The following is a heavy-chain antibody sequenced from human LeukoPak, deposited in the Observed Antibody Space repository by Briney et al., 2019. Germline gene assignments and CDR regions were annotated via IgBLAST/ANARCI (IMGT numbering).Heavy chain of an antibody. Sequence: GASVKVSCKASGYTFTSYDINWVRQATGQGLEWMGWMNPNSGNTGYAQKFQGRVTMTRNTSISTAYMELSSLRSEDTAVYYCARGITMVRGVIHYYYMDVWGKGTTVTVSS. V-gene: IGHV1-8*01. J-gene: IGHJ6*03. CDR3: ARGITMVRGVIHYYYMDV. D-gene: IGHD3-10*01. CDR1: GYTFTSYD. CDR2: MNPNSGNT.